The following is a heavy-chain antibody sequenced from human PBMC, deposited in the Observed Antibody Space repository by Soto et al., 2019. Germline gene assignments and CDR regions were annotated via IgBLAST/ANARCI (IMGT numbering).Heavy chain of an antibody. Sequence: QLQLQESGPGLVRPSETLSLTCTVSGGSISSSSYYWGWIRQPPGKGLEWIGSIYYSGSTYYNPSLKGRVTISVDTSKNQFSLKLSSVTAADTAVYYCARSSSTYYYYYGMDVWGQGTTVTVSS. J-gene: IGHJ6*02. D-gene: IGHD6-6*01. CDR2: IYYSGST. CDR1: GGSISSSSYY. CDR3: ARSSSTYYYYYGMDV. V-gene: IGHV4-39*01.